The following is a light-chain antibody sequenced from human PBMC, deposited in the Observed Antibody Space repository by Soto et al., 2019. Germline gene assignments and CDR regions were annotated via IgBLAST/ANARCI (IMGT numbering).Light chain of an antibody. CDR3: QQANSFPPT. V-gene: IGKV1D-12*01. CDR2: AAS. CDR1: QGNGRW. J-gene: IGKJ4*01. Sequence: DIQMTQSPSSVSASVGDRVTITCRASQGNGRWLAWYQQKPGKAPMLLIYAASSLQSGVPSRFSGSGSGTDFTLTISSLQPEDFATYHCQQANSFPPTFGGGTKVEIQ.